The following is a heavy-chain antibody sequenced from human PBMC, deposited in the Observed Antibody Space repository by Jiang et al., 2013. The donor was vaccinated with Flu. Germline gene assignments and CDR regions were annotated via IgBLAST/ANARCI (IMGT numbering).Heavy chain of an antibody. CDR1: GGTFSSYA. CDR2: IIPIFGTA. V-gene: IGHV1-69*06. Sequence: SGAEVKKPGSSVKVSCKASGGTFSSYAISWVRQAPGQGLEWMGGIIPIFGTANYAQKFQGRVTITADKSTSTAYMELSSLRSEDTAVYYCAREGAPRWTMAFGYFDYWGQGTLVTVSS. CDR3: AREGAPRWTMAFGYFDY. D-gene: IGHD4/OR15-4a*01. J-gene: IGHJ4*02.